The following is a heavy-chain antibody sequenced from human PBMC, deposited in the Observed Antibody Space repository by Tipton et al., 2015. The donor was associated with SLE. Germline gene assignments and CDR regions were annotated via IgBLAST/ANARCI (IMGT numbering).Heavy chain of an antibody. CDR2: IYYSGST. Sequence: TLSLTCSVSGGSITNSNYFWGWIRQPPGKGLEWIGNIYYSGSTYFNPSLKSRVTISVDTSKNQFSLKLSSVTAADTAVYYCARVLYVGMGYYYMDVWGKGTTVTVSS. CDR3: ARVLYVGMGYYYMDV. D-gene: IGHD3-3*01. J-gene: IGHJ6*03. V-gene: IGHV4-39*07. CDR1: GGSITNSNYF.